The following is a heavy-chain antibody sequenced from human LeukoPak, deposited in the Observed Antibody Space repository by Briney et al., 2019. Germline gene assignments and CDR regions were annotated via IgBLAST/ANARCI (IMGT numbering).Heavy chain of an antibody. CDR2: IYHSGST. J-gene: IGHJ3*02. Sequence: PSETLSLTCTVSGYSISSGYFWGWIRQPPGKGLEWIGTIYHSGSTYYNPSLKSRVTISVDTSKNQFSLKLSSVTAADTAVYYCAREGTYYYDSSGYYGTFDIWGQGTMVTVSS. D-gene: IGHD3-22*01. CDR3: AREGTYYYDSSGYYGTFDI. V-gene: IGHV4-38-2*02. CDR1: GYSISSGYF.